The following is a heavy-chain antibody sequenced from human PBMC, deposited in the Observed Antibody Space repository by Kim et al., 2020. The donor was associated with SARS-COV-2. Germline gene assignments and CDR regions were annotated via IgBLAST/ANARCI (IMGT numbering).Heavy chain of an antibody. V-gene: IGHV3-23*01. CDR3: VKGAILDY. Sequence: GGSLRLSCVASGFNFGTFAMSWVRQAPGKGLKWVSVIKGQDDSTYYAASVRGRFTVSRDSSKNTSFLQMNSLSADDTAIYYSVKGAILDYWGQGMLFTVS. CDR2: IKGQDDST. J-gene: IGHJ4*02. CDR1: GFNFGTFA.